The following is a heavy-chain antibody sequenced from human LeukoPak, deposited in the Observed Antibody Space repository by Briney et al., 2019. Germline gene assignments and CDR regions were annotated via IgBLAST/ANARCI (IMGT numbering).Heavy chain of an antibody. D-gene: IGHD4-23*01. CDR2: ISSSGSYI. CDR1: GFTFSSYG. CDR3: AREYGGNSGGY. J-gene: IGHJ4*02. V-gene: IGHV3-21*01. Sequence: PGGSLRLSCAASGFTFSSYGMNWVRQAPGKGLEWVSSISSSGSYIYYADSVKGRFTISRDNAKNSLYLQMNSLRAEDTAVYYCAREYGGNSGGYWGQGTLVTVSS.